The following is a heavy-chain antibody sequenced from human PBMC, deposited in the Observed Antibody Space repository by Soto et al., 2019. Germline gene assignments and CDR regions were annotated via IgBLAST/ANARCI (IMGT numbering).Heavy chain of an antibody. CDR1: GFTFDDYA. CDR3: AKGPYGDYVFFDY. V-gene: IGHV3-9*01. Sequence: GGSLRLSCAASGFTFDDYAMHWVRQAPGKGLEWVSGISWSSGSIGYADSVKGRFTISRDNAKNSLYLQMNSLRAEDTALYYCAKGPYGDYVFFDYWGQGTLVTVSS. J-gene: IGHJ4*02. CDR2: ISWSSGSI. D-gene: IGHD4-17*01.